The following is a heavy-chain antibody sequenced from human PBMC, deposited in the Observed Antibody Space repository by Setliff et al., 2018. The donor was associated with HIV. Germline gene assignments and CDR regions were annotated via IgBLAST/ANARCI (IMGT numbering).Heavy chain of an antibody. CDR1: GYTLTSYA. Sequence: ASVKVSCKASGYTLTSYAMHWVRQAPGQRLEWMGWINAGNGNTKYSQKFQGRVTITRDTSASTAYMELSSLRSEDTAVYYCARVGQFLEPYGMDVWGQGTTITVSS. V-gene: IGHV1-3*01. CDR3: ARVGQFLEPYGMDV. CDR2: INAGNGNT. D-gene: IGHD3-3*01. J-gene: IGHJ6*02.